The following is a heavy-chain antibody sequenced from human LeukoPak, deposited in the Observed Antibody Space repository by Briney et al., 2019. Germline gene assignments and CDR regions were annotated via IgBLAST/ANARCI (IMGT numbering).Heavy chain of an antibody. CDR2: ISGSGRTI. CDR1: GFTFSSYE. Sequence: GGSVRLSCAASGFTFSSYEMNWVRQAPGKGLEWVSYISGSGRTIFYADSVKGRFTISRDNAKNSLYLQMNSLRAEDTAVYYCARLYWGSYRFLDYWGQGTLVTVSS. V-gene: IGHV3-48*03. J-gene: IGHJ4*02. D-gene: IGHD3-16*02. CDR3: ARLYWGSYRFLDY.